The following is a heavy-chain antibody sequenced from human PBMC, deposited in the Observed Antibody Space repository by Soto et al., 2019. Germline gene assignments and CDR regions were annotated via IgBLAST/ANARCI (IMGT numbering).Heavy chain of an antibody. CDR1: GFTFFTYG. D-gene: IGHD6-19*01. CDR2: ISSDGSHK. V-gene: IGHV3-30*18. J-gene: IGHJ4*02. Sequence: GGSLRLSCAASGFTFFTYGMHWVRQAPGKGLEWVAVISSDGSHKYYADSVKGRFTISRDNSKNTLYLQMNSLRTEDTAVYYCTKESSGWPDYWGQGTLVTVSS. CDR3: TKESSGWPDY.